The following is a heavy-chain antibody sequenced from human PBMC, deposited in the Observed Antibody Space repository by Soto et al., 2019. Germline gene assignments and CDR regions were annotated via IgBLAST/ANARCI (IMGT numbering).Heavy chain of an antibody. V-gene: IGHV3-11*01. CDR3: ARQKAWTGEWLSLYAPGMDV. D-gene: IGHD3-22*01. J-gene: IGHJ6*02. CDR2: SSNSGSTI. CDR1: GFTFSDYY. Sequence: QVQLVESGGGLVKPGGSLRLSCAASGFTFSDYYMSWIRQAPGKGLEWVSYSSNSGSTIYFADSVKGRFTISRDNAKNSLYLQMNSLRAEDTAVYYCARQKAWTGEWLSLYAPGMDVWGQGTTVTVSS.